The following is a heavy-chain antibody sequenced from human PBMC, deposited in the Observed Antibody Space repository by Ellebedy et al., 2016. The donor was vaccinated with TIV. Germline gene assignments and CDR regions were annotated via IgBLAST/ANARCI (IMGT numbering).Heavy chain of an antibody. V-gene: IGHV4-4*02. J-gene: IGHJ4*02. Sequence: SETLSLTCVVSGGSISSTYWWGWVRQPPGKGLEWIGEISHSGRTNYSPSLTSRVTISVDKSNNPFSLKLSSVTTADTAVYYCARNQLGALDFWGQGTLVTVSS. CDR3: ARNQLGALDF. CDR2: ISHSGRT. CDR1: GGSISSTYW. D-gene: IGHD1-1*01.